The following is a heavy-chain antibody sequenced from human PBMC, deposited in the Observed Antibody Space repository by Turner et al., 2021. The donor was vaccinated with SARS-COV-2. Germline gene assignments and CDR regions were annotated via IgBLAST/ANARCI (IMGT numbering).Heavy chain of an antibody. V-gene: IGHV3-23*01. CDR2: ISVSGGST. Sequence: EVQLLESGGGLVQPGGSLRLSCAASGFTFSSYAMRWVRQAPGKGLEWVSAISVSGGSTYYADSVKGRFTISRDNSKNTLYLQMNSLRAEDTAVYYCAKDTGWGLESPYYFDYWGQGTLVTVSS. D-gene: IGHD2-8*02. CDR3: AKDTGWGLESPYYFDY. J-gene: IGHJ4*02. CDR1: GFTFSSYA.